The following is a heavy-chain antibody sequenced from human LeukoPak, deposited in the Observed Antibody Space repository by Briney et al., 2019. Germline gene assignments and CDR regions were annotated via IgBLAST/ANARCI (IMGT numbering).Heavy chain of an antibody. CDR3: ARQLSVYYGSGSYLDY. V-gene: IGHV4-59*01. CDR2: IHYSGTA. Sequence: SETLSLTCTVSDGSITNYDWSWVRQPPGKGPEFIGYIHYSGTANYNPSLRSRVTISIDTSKKHFFLKLKSVTAADTAVYYCARQLSVYYGSGSYLDYWGQGTLVTVSS. D-gene: IGHD3-10*01. J-gene: IGHJ4*02. CDR1: DGSITNYD.